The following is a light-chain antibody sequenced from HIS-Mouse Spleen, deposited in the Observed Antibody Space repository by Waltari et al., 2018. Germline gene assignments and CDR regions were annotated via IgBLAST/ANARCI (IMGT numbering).Light chain of an antibody. J-gene: IGKJ1*01. CDR2: KAS. V-gene: IGKV1-5*03. Sequence: DIQMTQSPSTLSASVGDRVTITCRANQSISSWLDWYQQKPGKAPKLLIYKASSLESGVPSRFSGSGSGTEFTLTISSLQPDDFATYYCQQYRTFGQGTKVEIK. CDR1: QSISSW. CDR3: QQYRT.